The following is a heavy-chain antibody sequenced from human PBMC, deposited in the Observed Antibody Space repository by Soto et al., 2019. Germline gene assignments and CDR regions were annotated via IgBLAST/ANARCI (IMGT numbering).Heavy chain of an antibody. CDR1: GGTLSTGGYS. CDR2: MYHSGST. V-gene: IGHV4-30-2*01. Sequence: PSETLSLPCAGSGGTLSTGGYSWSWIRQAPGKGLEWIGYMYHSGSTYYNPSLKSRVTISIDRSKNQFSLKLSSVTAADTAVYYCARLPDYRGQGIPVTVSS. CDR3: ARLPDY. J-gene: IGHJ4*02.